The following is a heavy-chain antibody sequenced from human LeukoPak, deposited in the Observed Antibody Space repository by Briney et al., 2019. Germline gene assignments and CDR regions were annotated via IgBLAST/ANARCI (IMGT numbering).Heavy chain of an antibody. CDR3: AQGSGFYYDY. Sequence: XVWMNWLRQAPGKGLEWVGLIKRETDGGTTDFAAPVKGRFTISRDDSKNTLYLQMNRLTSEDTAVYYCAQGSGFYYDYWGQETLVTVSS. V-gene: IGHV3-15*07. CDR2: IKRETDGGTT. CDR1: XVW. J-gene: IGHJ4*02. D-gene: IGHD3-22*01.